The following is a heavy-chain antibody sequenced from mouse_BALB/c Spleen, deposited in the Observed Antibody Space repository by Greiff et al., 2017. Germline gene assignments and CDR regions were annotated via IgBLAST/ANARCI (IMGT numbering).Heavy chain of an antibody. CDR2: ISNGGGST. CDR3: ARHGDYYGSSYWFAY. D-gene: IGHD1-1*01. V-gene: IGHV5-12-2*01. Sequence: EVMLVESGGGLVQPGGSLKLSCAASGFTFSSYTMSWVRQTPEKRLEWVAYISNGGGSTYYPDTVKGRFTISRDNAKNTLYLQMSSLKSEDTAMYYCARHGDYYGSSYWFAYWGQGTLVTVSA. J-gene: IGHJ3*01. CDR1: GFTFSSYT.